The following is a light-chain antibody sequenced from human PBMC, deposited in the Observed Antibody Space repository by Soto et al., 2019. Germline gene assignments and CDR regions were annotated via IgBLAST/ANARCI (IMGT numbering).Light chain of an antibody. V-gene: IGLV1-44*01. CDR1: SSNIGSNT. CDR3: AAWDDSLNGLV. Sequence: QSVLTQPPSASGTPGQRVTISCSGSSSNIGSNTVNWYQQLIGTAPKLLMYNNNERPSGVPDRFSASKSGTSASLAISGLQSEDEADYYCAAWDDSLNGLVFGGGTKLTVL. J-gene: IGLJ2*01. CDR2: NNN.